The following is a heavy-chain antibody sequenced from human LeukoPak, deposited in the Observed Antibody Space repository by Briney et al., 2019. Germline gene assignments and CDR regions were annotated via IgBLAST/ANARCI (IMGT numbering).Heavy chain of an antibody. CDR1: GFTFSSYG. V-gene: IGHV3-33*01. J-gene: IGHJ6*02. CDR2: IWYDGSNK. Sequence: GGSLRLSCAASGFTFSSYGMHWVRQAPGKGLEWVAVIWYDGSNKYYGDSVKGRFTISRDNSKNTLYLQMNSLRAENTAVYYCARDRYEGGVDVWGQGTTVTVSS. CDR3: ARDRYEGGVDV. D-gene: IGHD3-3*01.